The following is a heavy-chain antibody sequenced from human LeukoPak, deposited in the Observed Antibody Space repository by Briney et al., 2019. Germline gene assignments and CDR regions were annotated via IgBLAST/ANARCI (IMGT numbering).Heavy chain of an antibody. J-gene: IGHJ4*02. V-gene: IGHV3-53*01. CDR2: IYSGGST. CDR1: GFTVSSNY. D-gene: IGHD5-24*01. CDR3: AREADGYNSDY. Sequence: GGSLRLSCAASGFTVSSNYMSWVRQAPGKGLEWVSVIYSGGSTYYADSVKGRFTISRDNSKNTLYLLMNSLRAEDTAVYYCAREADGYNSDYWGQGTLVTVSS.